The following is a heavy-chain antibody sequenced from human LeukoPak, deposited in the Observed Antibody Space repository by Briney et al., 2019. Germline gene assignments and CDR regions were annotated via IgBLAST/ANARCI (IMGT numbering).Heavy chain of an antibody. CDR2: TSSDGSGK. Sequence: PGGSLRLSCAASGFTFSSYAMHWVRQAPGKGLEWVAITSSDGSGKYYADSMKGRFTISRDNSKNTLYLQMNTLRAEDTAVYYCARDQNYYGLDVWGQGTTVTVSS. CDR1: GFTFSSYA. CDR3: ARDQNYYGLDV. J-gene: IGHJ6*02. V-gene: IGHV3-30-3*01.